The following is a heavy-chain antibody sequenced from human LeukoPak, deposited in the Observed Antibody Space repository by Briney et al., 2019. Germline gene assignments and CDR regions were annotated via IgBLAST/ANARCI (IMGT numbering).Heavy chain of an antibody. Sequence: GGSLRLSCAASGFTFSSYWMSWVGQAPGKGLEWVANIKQDGSEKYYVDSVKGRFTISRDNAKNSLYLQMNSLRAEDTAVYYCARDPYAYDILTGRLWGQGTLVTVSS. J-gene: IGHJ4*02. CDR2: IKQDGSEK. CDR3: ARDPYAYDILTGRL. V-gene: IGHV3-7*01. CDR1: GFTFSSYW. D-gene: IGHD3-9*01.